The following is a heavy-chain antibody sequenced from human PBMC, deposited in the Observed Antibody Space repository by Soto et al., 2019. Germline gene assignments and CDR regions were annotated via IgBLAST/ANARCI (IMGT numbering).Heavy chain of an antibody. CDR1: GFTFSSYA. V-gene: IGHV3-23*01. J-gene: IGHJ3*02. Sequence: GGSLRLSCAASGFTFSSYAMSWVRQAPGKGLEWVSAISGSGGSTYYADSVKGRFTISRDNSKNTLYLQMNSLRAEDTAVYYCANPYYYDSSGYIPLDAFDIWGQGTMVTVSS. CDR2: ISGSGGST. CDR3: ANPYYYDSSGYIPLDAFDI. D-gene: IGHD3-22*01.